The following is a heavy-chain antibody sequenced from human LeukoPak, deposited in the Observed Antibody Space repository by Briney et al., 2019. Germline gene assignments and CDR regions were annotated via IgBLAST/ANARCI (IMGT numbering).Heavy chain of an antibody. D-gene: IGHD4-17*01. V-gene: IGHV4-30-4*08. CDR1: GGSITSGDYY. J-gene: IGHJ4*02. CDR3: AREGLFGDYVNY. CDR2: IYYSGST. Sequence: SETLSLTCTVSGGSITSGDYYWSWIRQPPGKGLEWIGYIYYSGSTYYNPSLKSRVTISVDTSKNQFSLKLSSVTAADTAVYYCAREGLFGDYVNYWGQGTLVTVSS.